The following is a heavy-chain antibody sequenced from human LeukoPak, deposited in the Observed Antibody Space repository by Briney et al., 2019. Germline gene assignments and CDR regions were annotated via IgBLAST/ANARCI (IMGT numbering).Heavy chain of an antibody. V-gene: IGHV3-48*04. CDR1: GFTFSNYW. J-gene: IGHJ4*02. CDR2: ISSSGSTI. CDR3: ARPRGCGSSRCNNFDY. Sequence: GSLRLSCAASGFTFSNYWMSWVRQAPGKGLEWVSYISSSGSTIYYADSVKGRFTISRDNAKNSLYLQMNSLRAEDTAVYYCARPRGCGSSRCNNFDYWGQGTLVTVSS. D-gene: IGHD2-2*01.